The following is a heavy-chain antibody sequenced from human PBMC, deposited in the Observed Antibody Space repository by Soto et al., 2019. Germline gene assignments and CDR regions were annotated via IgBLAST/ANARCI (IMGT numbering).Heavy chain of an antibody. D-gene: IGHD3-10*01. CDR1: GCSLSTSGVG. CDR2: IYWDDDK. J-gene: IGHJ5*02. V-gene: IGHV2-5*02. Sequence: SGPTLVNPTQTLTLTCTFSGCSLSTSGVGVGWIRQPPGKALEWLALIYWDDDKRYSPSLKSRLTITKDTSKNQVVLTMTNMDPVDTATYYCALQYYYGSGSYYRTGWFDPWGQGTLVTVSS. CDR3: ALQYYYGSGSYYRTGWFDP.